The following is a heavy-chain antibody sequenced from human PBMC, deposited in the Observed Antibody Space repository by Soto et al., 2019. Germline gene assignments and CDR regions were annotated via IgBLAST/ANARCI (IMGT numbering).Heavy chain of an antibody. CDR3: VCNGYYSLEY. Sequence: QVQLQESGPGLVKPSGTLSLTCAVSGDSMTSSDWWSWVRQAPGKGQEWIGEIHYSGDINYDPSLRSRVTISVDRSKNQFSLNLSSVTAADTAVYFCVCNGYYSLEYWGQGTLVIVSP. D-gene: IGHD3-22*01. J-gene: IGHJ4*02. V-gene: IGHV4-4*02. CDR2: IHYSGDI. CDR1: GDSMTSSDW.